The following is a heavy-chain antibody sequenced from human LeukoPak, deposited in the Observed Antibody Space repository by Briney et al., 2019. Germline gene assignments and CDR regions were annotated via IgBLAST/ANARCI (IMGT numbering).Heavy chain of an antibody. V-gene: IGHV3-7*01. D-gene: IGHD2-15*01. CDR3: AVDIAVVVAAWHYMDA. CDR1: GFTFSSYW. J-gene: IGHJ6*03. Sequence: GGSLRLSCAASGFTFSSYWMSWVRRAPGKGLEWVANIKQDGSEKYYVDSVNGRFTISRDNAKNSLYLQMNSLRAADTAVYSCAVDIAVVVAAWHYMDAWGNGTTVTVSS. CDR2: IKQDGSEK.